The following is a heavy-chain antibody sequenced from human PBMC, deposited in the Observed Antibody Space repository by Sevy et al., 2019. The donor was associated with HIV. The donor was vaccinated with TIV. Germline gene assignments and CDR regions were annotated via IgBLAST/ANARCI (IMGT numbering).Heavy chain of an antibody. V-gene: IGHV3-30*02. CDR2: IRYDGSNK. Sequence: GGSPRLSCAASGFTFSSYGMHWVRQAPGKGLEWVAFIRYDGSNKYYANSVKGRFTISRDNSKNTLYLQMNSLRAEDTAVYYCAKVVSSSSRSGPLDYWGQGTLVTVSS. D-gene: IGHD6-6*01. CDR1: GFTFSSYG. J-gene: IGHJ4*02. CDR3: AKVVSSSSRSGPLDY.